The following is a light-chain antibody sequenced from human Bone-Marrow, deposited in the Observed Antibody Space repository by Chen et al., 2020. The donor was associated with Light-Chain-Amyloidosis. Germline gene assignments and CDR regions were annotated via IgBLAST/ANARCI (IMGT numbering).Light chain of an antibody. J-gene: IGLJ2*01. Sequence: HSVLTQPPSTSATPGQRVTISCSGSGSNIGSHDVFWYQQVPGKAAKLLIFKNDQRPSGGTDRLSAFKSGTAASLDIRGLRSEDEADYHCATWDGSLSGVVFGGGTKVTV. V-gene: IGLV1-47*01. CDR3: ATWDGSLSGVV. CDR2: KND. CDR1: GSNIGSHD.